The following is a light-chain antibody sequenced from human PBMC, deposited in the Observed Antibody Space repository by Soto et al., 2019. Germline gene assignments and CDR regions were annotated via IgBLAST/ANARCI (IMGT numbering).Light chain of an antibody. CDR3: QQYGASPPYT. V-gene: IGKV3-20*01. CDR1: QTITNNY. Sequence: EVVLAQSPGTLSLSPGERVTLSCRASQTITNNYLAWYQQKPGQAPRLLISAASSRAAGVRDRFSGSGSGTDFTLTISRLEPEDFAVYYCQQYGASPPYTFGQGTKLEIK. J-gene: IGKJ2*01. CDR2: AAS.